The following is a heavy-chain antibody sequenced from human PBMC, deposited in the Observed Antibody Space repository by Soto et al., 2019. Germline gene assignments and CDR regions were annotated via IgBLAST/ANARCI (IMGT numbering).Heavy chain of an antibody. Sequence: QVQLQESGPGLVKPSGTLSLTCGVSGGSTSSSNWWSWVRQPPGKGLEWIGEIHHSGISMYNPSLQRRLTISLDKSKNHFSLQLTSVTAADTAVYYCARACLNGICYTQGLDLWGQGTLVLVSS. V-gene: IGHV4-4*02. CDR2: IHHSGIS. D-gene: IGHD2-8*01. J-gene: IGHJ4*02. CDR1: GGSTSSSNW. CDR3: ARACLNGICYTQGLDL.